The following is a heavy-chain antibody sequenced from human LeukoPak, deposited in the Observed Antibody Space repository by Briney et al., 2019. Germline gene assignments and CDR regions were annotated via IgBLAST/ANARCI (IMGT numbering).Heavy chain of an antibody. CDR1: GFTFSSYE. J-gene: IGHJ6*04. D-gene: IGHD3-10*02. V-gene: IGHV3-48*03. CDR2: ISSSGSTI. Sequence: GGSLRLSCAASGFTFSSYEMNWVRQAPGEVLEWVSYISSSGSTIYYADSVKGRFTISRDNAKNSLYLQMNSLRAEDTAVYYCAELGITMIGGVWGKGTTVTISS. CDR3: AELGITMIGGV.